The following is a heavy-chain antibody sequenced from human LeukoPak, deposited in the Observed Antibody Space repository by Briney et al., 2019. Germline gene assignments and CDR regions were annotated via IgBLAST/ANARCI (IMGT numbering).Heavy chain of an antibody. V-gene: IGHV3-48*02. CDR3: ARERDSYGHFDY. CDR2: ISSRSSTI. Sequence: PGGSLRLSCAASGFTFSNYNMNRVRQAPGKGLEWVSYISSRSSTIYYADSVKGRFTISRDNAKNSLYLQMNSLRDEDTAVYYCARERDSYGHFDYWGQGTLVTVSS. D-gene: IGHD2-21*01. CDR1: GFTFSNYN. J-gene: IGHJ4*02.